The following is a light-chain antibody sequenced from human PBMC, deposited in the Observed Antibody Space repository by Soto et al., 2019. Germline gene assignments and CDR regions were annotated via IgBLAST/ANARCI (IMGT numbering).Light chain of an antibody. J-gene: IGKJ2*01. V-gene: IGKV3-20*01. CDR2: DAS. CDR1: QSVSSSY. Sequence: EIVLTQSPVTLSFSPGERATLSCRASQSVSSSYLAWYQQKPGQAPRLLIYDASNRATGIPARFSGSGSGTDFTLTISRLDPEDFAVYYCQQYGSSPYTFGQGTKVDIK. CDR3: QQYGSSPYT.